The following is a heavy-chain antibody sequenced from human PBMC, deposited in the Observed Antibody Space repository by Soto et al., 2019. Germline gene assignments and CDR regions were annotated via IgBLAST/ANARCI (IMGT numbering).Heavy chain of an antibody. D-gene: IGHD3-9*01. V-gene: IGHV4-59*01. CDR3: ARWGDYDILTGYYLFDY. CDR1: GGSISSYY. CDR2: IYYSGST. Sequence: QVQLQESGPGLVKPSETLSLTCTVSGGSISSYYWSWIRQPPGKGLEGIGYIYYSGSTNYNPSLKRRVTISVDTSKNQFSLKLSSVTAADTAVYYCARWGDYDILTGYYLFDYWGQGTLVTVSS. J-gene: IGHJ4*02.